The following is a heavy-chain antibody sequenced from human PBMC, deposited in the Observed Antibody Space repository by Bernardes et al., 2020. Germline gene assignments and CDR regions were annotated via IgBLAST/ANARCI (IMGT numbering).Heavy chain of an antibody. D-gene: IGHD1-26*01. CDR3: ARALVGATTVDYYYMDV. CDR1: GYTFTSYD. V-gene: IGHV1-8*01. J-gene: IGHJ6*03. CDR2: MNPNSGNA. Sequence: ASVKVSCKASGYTFTSYDINWVRQATGQGLEWMGWMNPNSGNAGYAQKFQGRVTMTRNTSISTAYMELSSLRSEDTAVYYCARALVGATTVDYYYMDVWGKGTTVTVSS.